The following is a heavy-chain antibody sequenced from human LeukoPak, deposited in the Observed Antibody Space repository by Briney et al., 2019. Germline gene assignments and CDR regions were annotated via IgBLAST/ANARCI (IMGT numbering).Heavy chain of an antibody. D-gene: IGHD3-22*01. CDR3: ARSYYDSTPDAFDI. V-gene: IGHV3-30-3*01. CDR2: ISYDGSNK. J-gene: IGHJ3*02. Sequence: GGSLRLSCAASGFTFSSYAMHWVRQAPGKGLEWVAVISYDGSNKYYADSVKGRFTISRDNSKNTLYLQMNSLRAEDTAVYYCARSYYDSTPDAFDIWGQGTMVTVSS. CDR1: GFTFSSYA.